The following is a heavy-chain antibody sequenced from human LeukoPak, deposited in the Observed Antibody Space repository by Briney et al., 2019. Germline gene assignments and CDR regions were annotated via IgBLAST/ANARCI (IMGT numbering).Heavy chain of an antibody. J-gene: IGHJ4*02. CDR2: IYYSGST. V-gene: IGHV4-39*01. D-gene: IGHD6-13*01. CDR1: GGSITNYY. Sequence: SETLSLTCPVSGGSITNYYWGWIRQPPGKGLEWIGSIYYSGSTYYNPSLKSRVTISVDTSKNQFSLKLSSVTAADTAVYYCARMYSSSWYGALYYFDYWGQGTLVTVSS. CDR3: ARMYSSSWYGALYYFDY.